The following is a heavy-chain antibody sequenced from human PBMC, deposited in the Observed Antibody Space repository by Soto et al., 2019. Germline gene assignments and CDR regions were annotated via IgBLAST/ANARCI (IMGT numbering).Heavy chain of an antibody. J-gene: IGHJ6*02. CDR1: GFTFSSYA. CDR3: AKDYSNYYTGYYYYGMDV. V-gene: IGHV3-23*01. Sequence: PGRSLRLSCAASGFTFSSYAMSWVRQAPGKGLEWVSAISGSGGSTYYADSVKGRFTISRDNSKNTLYLQMNSLRAEDTAVYYCAKDYSNYYTGYYYYGMDVWGQGTTVTGSS. CDR2: ISGSGGST. D-gene: IGHD4-4*01.